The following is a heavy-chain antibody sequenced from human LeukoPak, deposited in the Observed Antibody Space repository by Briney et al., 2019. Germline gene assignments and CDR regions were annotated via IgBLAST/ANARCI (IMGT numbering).Heavy chain of an antibody. Sequence: ASVKVSCKASGYTLTSYALHWVHQAPGQRLEWMGWINPGNGNTRYLQNFQGRATFTRDTSASTVYMELSSLRSEDTAVYYCAREGPYGQTLDIWGPGTMVTVSS. CDR2: INPGNGNT. D-gene: IGHD3-10*01. V-gene: IGHV1-3*01. CDR1: GYTLTSYA. J-gene: IGHJ3*02. CDR3: AREGPYGQTLDI.